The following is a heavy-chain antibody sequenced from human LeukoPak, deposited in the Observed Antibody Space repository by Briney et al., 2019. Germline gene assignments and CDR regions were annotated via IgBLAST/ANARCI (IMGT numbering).Heavy chain of an antibody. Sequence: ASVKVSCKASGYTFTGYYMHWVRQAPGQGLEWMGWINPNSGGTNYAQKFQGRVTMTRDTSISTAYMELGRLRSDDTAVYYCARAGVWFGEITDYWGQGTLVTVSS. V-gene: IGHV1-2*02. D-gene: IGHD3-10*01. J-gene: IGHJ4*02. CDR2: INPNSGGT. CDR3: ARAGVWFGEITDY. CDR1: GYTFTGYY.